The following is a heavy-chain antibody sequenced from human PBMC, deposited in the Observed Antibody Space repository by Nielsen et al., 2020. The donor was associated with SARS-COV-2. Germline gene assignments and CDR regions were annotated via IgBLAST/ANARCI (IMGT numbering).Heavy chain of an antibody. CDR2: IYSGGST. V-gene: IGHV3-53*01. D-gene: IGHD4-17*01. J-gene: IGHJ4*02. Sequence: GESLKISCAASGFTVSSNYMSWVRQAPGKGLEWVSVIYSGGSTYYADSVKGRFTISRDNSKNTLYLQMNSLRAEDTAVYYCARVPPDYYGDYEFDYWGQGTLVTVSS. CDR1: GFTVSSNY. CDR3: ARVPPDYYGDYEFDY.